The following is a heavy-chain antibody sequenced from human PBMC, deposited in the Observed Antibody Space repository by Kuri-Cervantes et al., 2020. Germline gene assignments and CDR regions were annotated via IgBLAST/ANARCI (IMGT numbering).Heavy chain of an antibody. J-gene: IGHJ4*02. Sequence: ASVKVSCKASGYTFSNYTISWVRQAPGQGLEWMGWISGYNGDTNYAQNLQGRVTMTTDTSTTTAYMELRSLRSDDTAVYYCARDKGRYCSSTSCYEAYWGQGTLVTVSS. V-gene: IGHV1-18*01. CDR2: ISGYNGDT. CDR3: ARDKGRYCSSTSCYEAY. D-gene: IGHD2-2*01. CDR1: GYTFSNYT.